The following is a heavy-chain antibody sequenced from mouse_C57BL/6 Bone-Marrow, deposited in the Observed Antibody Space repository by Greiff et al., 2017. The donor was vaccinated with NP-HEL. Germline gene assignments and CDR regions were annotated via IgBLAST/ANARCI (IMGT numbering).Heavy chain of an antibody. D-gene: IGHD2-4*01. CDR3: ARSRTYDYDRAGYFEV. Sequence: QVQLQQPGTELVKPGASVKLSCKASGYTFTSYWMHWVKQRPGQGLEWIGNINPSNGGTNYNEKFKSKATLTVDKSSSTAYMQLSSLTSEDSAVYYCARSRTYDYDRAGYFEVWGTGTTVTVSS. J-gene: IGHJ1*03. CDR2: INPSNGGT. V-gene: IGHV1-53*01. CDR1: GYTFTSYW.